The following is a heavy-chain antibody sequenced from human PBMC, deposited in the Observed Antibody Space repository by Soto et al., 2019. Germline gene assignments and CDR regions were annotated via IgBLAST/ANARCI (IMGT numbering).Heavy chain of an antibody. J-gene: IGHJ4*02. D-gene: IGHD3-16*01. CDR3: ARFFGEYSYGQRYLGD. V-gene: IGHV3-48*03. Sequence: EVQLVESGGGLVQPGGSLRLSCAASGFTFSSSVMSWVRQAPGKGLEWVSDIGRRSSAIFYADSVKGRFSISRDNAKNSLYLQMNSLRAEDTAVYYCARFFGEYSYGQRYLGDWGQGTLVSVSS. CDR2: IGRRSSAI. CDR1: GFTFSSSV.